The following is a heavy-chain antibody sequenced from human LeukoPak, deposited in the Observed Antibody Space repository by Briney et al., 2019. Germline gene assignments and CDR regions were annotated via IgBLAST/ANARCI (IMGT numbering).Heavy chain of an antibody. CDR3: AKDVGRWESLHFFDY. J-gene: IGHJ4*02. Sequence: GGSLRLSCLTSGFTFSTNAMSWVRQAPGKGLEWISGISGSGASTYYADSVTGRFTISRDNSRNTLYLQMNSLRGDDTAVYYCAKDVGRWESLHFFDYWGQGTLVTVSS. CDR2: ISGSGAST. D-gene: IGHD1-26*01. CDR1: GFTFSTNA. V-gene: IGHV3-23*01.